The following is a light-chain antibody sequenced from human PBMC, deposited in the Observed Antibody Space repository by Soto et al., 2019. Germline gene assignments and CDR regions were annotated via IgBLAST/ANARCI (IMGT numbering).Light chain of an antibody. J-gene: IGKJ2*01. CDR2: KAS. CDR3: QQYNSYSRT. Sequence: DIQMTQSPSTLSASVGDRVTITCRASQSISSWLAWYQQKPGKAPKLLIYKASSLESGVPSRFSGSGSGTDFTLTISSLQPDDFATYYCQQYNSYSRTFGQGPKLEIK. CDR1: QSISSW. V-gene: IGKV1-5*03.